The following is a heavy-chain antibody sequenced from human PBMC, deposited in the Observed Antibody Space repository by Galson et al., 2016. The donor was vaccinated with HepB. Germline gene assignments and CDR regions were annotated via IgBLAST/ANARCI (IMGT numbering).Heavy chain of an antibody. CDR1: GGPISTNNHY. CDR3: ARLMAIGAFDY. Sequence: SETLSLTCTVSGGPISTNNHYWVWVRQPPGKGLEWVGTIFYTGTTYYSPSLKRRVNVSVDTSRNQFSLKLTSVTAADTAVYFCARLMAIGAFDYWGQGILVTVSS. D-gene: IGHD5-24*01. V-gene: IGHV4-39*01. J-gene: IGHJ4*02. CDR2: IFYTGTT.